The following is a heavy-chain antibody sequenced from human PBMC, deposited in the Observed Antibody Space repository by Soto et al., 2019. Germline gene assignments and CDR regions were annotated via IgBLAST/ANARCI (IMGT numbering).Heavy chain of an antibody. CDR3: ARERIQLPNFDY. Sequence: GGSLRLSCAASGFTFSSYGMHWVRQAPGKGLEWVAVIWYDGSNKYYADSVKGRFTISRDNSKNTLYLQMNSLRAEDTAVYYCARERIQLPNFDYWGQGTLVTVSS. J-gene: IGHJ4*02. CDR2: IWYDGSNK. CDR1: GFTFSSYG. D-gene: IGHD5-18*01. V-gene: IGHV3-33*01.